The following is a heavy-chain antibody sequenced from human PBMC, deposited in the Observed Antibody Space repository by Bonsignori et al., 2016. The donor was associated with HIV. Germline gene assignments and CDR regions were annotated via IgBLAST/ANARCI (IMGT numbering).Heavy chain of an antibody. CDR2: IYYSGST. Sequence: SETLSLTCTVSGGSISSYYWSWIRQPPGKGLEWIGYIYYSGSTNYNPSLKSRVTISVDTSKNQFSLKLSSVTAADTAVYYCARDKGYYGSGNPLGWFDPWGQGTLVTVSS. CDR1: GGSISSYY. V-gene: IGHV4-59*01. CDR3: ARDKGYYGSGNPLGWFDP. J-gene: IGHJ5*02. D-gene: IGHD3-10*01.